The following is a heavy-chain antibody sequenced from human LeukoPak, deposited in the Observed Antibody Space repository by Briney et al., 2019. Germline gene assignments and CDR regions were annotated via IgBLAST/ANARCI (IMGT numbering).Heavy chain of an antibody. V-gene: IGHV3-23*01. J-gene: IGHJ4*02. D-gene: IGHD3-10*01. CDR3: AKKDGSGSWYYYFDY. CDR1: GFTFSSYG. Sequence: GGSLRLSCAASGFTFSSYGMSWVRQAPGKGPEWVSGISSSASSTYYAESVKGRFTISRDNFKNMLYLQMNSLRAEDTAVYYCAKKDGSGSWYYYFDYWGRGSLVTVSS. CDR2: ISSSASST.